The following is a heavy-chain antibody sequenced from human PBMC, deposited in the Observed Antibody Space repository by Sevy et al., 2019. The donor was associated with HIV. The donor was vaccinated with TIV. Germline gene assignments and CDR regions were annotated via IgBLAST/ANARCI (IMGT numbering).Heavy chain of an antibody. D-gene: IGHD2-21*02. V-gene: IGHV3-20*04. J-gene: IGHJ3*02. CDR3: ARGQEPYCGGDCYSAFDI. CDR2: INWNAGST. CDR1: GFTFDDYG. Sequence: GGSLRLSCAASGFTFDDYGMSWVRQAPGKGLEWVSGINWNAGSTGYADSVKGRFTISRDNAKNSLYVQMNSLRAEDTALYYCARGQEPYCGGDCYSAFDIWGTGTMVTVSS.